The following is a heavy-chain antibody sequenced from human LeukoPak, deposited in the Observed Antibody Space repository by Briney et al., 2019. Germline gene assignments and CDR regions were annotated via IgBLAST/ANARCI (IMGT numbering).Heavy chain of an antibody. J-gene: IGHJ4*02. V-gene: IGHV4-34*01. CDR3: ASGAVTAIYRLDY. CDR2: INHSGST. Sequence: PSETLSLTCAVYGGSFSGYYWSWIRQPPGKGLEWIGEINHSGSTNYNPSLKSRVTISVDTSKNQCSLKLSSVTAADTAVYYCASGAVTAIYRLDYWGQGTLVTVSS. CDR1: GGSFSGYY. D-gene: IGHD2-21*02.